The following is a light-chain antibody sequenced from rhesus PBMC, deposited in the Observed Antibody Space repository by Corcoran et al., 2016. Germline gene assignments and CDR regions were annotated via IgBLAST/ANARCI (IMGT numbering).Light chain of an antibody. Sequence: DIQMTQSPSSLPASVGDTVTITCRSSQSISSSSDWYQKKPGTAPKLLIYKASNLQNGVPSRFSGGGYGTDFTLTISSLQPEDFAAYYCLQYNGSPYSFGQGTKVEIK. CDR1: QSISSS. CDR2: KAS. J-gene: IGKJ2*01. V-gene: IGKV1-22*01. CDR3: LQYNGSPYS.